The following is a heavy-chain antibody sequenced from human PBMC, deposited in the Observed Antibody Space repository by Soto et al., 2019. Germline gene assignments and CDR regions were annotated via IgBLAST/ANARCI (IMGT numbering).Heavy chain of an antibody. D-gene: IGHD2-21*02. CDR2: ITDYSGGST. Sequence: PGGSLRLSCAASGFTFSNYGMSWVRQAPGKGLEWVSGITDYSGGSTYYAESVKGRFTISRDNSKSTLYLQMNSLRADDTAIYYCARRGRVWYSFDFRGQGALVTVSS. CDR1: GFTFSNYG. J-gene: IGHJ4*02. V-gene: IGHV3-23*01. CDR3: ARRGRVWYSFDF.